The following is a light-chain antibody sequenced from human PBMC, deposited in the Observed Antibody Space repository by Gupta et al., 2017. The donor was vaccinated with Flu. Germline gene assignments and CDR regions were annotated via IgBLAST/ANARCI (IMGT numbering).Light chain of an antibody. CDR3: QQYDNVPFT. CDR2: MAS. V-gene: IGKV4-1*01. Sequence: DIVMTQSPHSLAVSLGESATINCKSCQSVLSSPNNKNYLAWYQQKPGQPPRLLIYMASTRESGVPDRFSGSGSGTDFTLTISSLQAEDVAFYYCQQYDNVPFTFGPGTKVDIK. CDR1: QSVLSSPNNKNY. J-gene: IGKJ3*01.